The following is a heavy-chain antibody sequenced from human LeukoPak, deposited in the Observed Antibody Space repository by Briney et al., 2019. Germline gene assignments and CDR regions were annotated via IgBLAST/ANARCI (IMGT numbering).Heavy chain of an antibody. CDR3: ARDAQGAFVY. D-gene: IGHD3-16*01. CDR1: GFTFSSYD. V-gene: IGHV3-13*01. Sequence: GGSLRLSCAASGFTFSSYDMHWVRQAPGKGLEWVSAIGTAGDTYYPGSVKGRFTISRENAKNTLYLQMNSLRAEDTAVYYCARDAQGAFVYWGEGTLVTVSS. CDR2: IGTAGDT. J-gene: IGHJ4*02.